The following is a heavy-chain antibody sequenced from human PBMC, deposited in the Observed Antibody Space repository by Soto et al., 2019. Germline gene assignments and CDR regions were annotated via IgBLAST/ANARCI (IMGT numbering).Heavy chain of an antibody. CDR1: GGSVNSGGFS. CDR3: ARDWGYCSSSGCREPAFDV. CDR2: VYQSGST. V-gene: IGHV4-30-2*01. J-gene: IGHJ3*01. Sequence: QLQLQESASGLVRPSQTLSLTCAVSGGSVNSGGFSWNWIRQPPGKGLEWIGYVYQSGSTYYNPSLKGRVSISLDRSKNQFSLTLNSVTAADTAVYYCARDWGYCSSSGCREPAFDVWGQGTMVTVSS. D-gene: IGHD2-15*01.